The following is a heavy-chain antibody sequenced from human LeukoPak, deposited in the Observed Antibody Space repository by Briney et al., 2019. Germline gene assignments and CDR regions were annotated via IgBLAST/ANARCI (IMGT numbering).Heavy chain of an antibody. CDR1: GGSISSYY. Sequence: SETLSLTCTVSGGSISSYYWSWIRQPPGKGLEWIGYIYYSGSTHYNPSLKSRVTMSVDTSKNQFSLKLSSVTAADTAVYYCARMGYYYDSSGYWEYFQHWGQGTLVTVSS. D-gene: IGHD3-22*01. CDR3: ARMGYYYDSSGYWEYFQH. CDR2: IYYSGST. J-gene: IGHJ1*01. V-gene: IGHV4-59*12.